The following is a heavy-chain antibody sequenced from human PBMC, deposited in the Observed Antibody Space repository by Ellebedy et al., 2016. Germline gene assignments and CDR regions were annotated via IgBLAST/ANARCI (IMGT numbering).Heavy chain of an antibody. V-gene: IGHV3-23*01. CDR2: ISGDGDTT. D-gene: IGHD4-17*01. Sequence: GESLKISXVASGFTFGNFFMSWVRRAPGGGLEWISTISGDGDTTFSADSVKGRFTISRDNSRNTLYLQMDSLRAADTAVYYCYYGHYSASWGQGTLVTVSS. J-gene: IGHJ4*02. CDR1: GFTFGNFF. CDR3: YYGHYSAS.